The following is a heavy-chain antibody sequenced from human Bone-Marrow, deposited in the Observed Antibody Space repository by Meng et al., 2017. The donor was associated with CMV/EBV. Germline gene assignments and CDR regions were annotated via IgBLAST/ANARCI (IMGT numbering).Heavy chain of an antibody. CDR3: ARTTSSGWYRGHWYFDL. V-gene: IGHV4-59*02. CDR1: GASVSSYY. J-gene: IGHJ2*01. D-gene: IGHD6-19*01. CDR2: IYYSGST. Sequence: SETLSLTCTVSGASVSSYYWSWIRQPPGKGLEWIGYIYYSGSTNFNPSLRSRVTISVDTSKNQFSLKLSSVTAADTAVYYCARTTSSGWYRGHWYFDLWGRGTLVTCSS.